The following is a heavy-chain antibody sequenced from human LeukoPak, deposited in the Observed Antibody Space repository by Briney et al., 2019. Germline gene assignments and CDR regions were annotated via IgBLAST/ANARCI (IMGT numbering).Heavy chain of an antibody. CDR2: ISGSGGGT. J-gene: IGHJ4*02. CDR1: GFTFSTYA. CDR3: AKSPRVLTSHFDY. V-gene: IGHV3-23*01. Sequence: GGSLRLSCAASGFTFSTYAISWVRPAPGKGLEWVSGISGSGGGTYYADSAKGRFTISRDNSKNTLYLQMNSLRAEDTAVYYCAKSPRVLTSHFDYWGQGTLVTVSS. D-gene: IGHD2-8*01.